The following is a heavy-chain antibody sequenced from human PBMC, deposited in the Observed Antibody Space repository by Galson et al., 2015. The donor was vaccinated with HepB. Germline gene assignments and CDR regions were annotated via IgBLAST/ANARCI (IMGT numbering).Heavy chain of an antibody. CDR3: ARSTGTTRGTKGYFDY. CDR2: ISGGSNT. CDR1: GFTFSGYA. D-gene: IGHD1-1*01. Sequence: SLRLSCAASGFTFSGYAMNWVRQAPGKGLEWVSTISGGSNTYYADSVKGRFTISRDDSKNTLYLQMNSLRAEDTAVYYCARSTGTTRGTKGYFDYWGQGTLVTVSS. J-gene: IGHJ4*02. V-gene: IGHV3-23*01.